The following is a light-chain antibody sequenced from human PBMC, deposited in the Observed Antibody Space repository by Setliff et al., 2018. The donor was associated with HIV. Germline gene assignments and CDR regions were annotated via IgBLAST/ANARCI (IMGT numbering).Light chain of an antibody. CDR1: NSDVGGYNY. CDR3: TSYTSRFTYV. CDR2: AVS. V-gene: IGLV2-14*01. J-gene: IGLJ1*01. Sequence: QSVLTQPRSMSGSPGQSVTISCTGTNSDVGGYNYVSWYQHHPGKAPKLMIFAVSNRPSGVSNRFSGSKSGNTAALTISGLQAEDEADYYCTSYTSRFTYVFGTGTKVTVL.